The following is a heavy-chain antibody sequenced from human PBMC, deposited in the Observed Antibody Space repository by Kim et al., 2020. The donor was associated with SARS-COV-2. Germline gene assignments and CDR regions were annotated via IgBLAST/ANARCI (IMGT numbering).Heavy chain of an antibody. CDR3: ARHAVPADEVAAFDI. Sequence: GESLKISCKGSGYSFTSYWIGWVRQMPGKGLEWMGIIYPGDSDTRYSPSFQGQVTISADKSISTAYLQWSSLKASDTAMYYCARHAVPADEVAAFDIWGQGRMVTVSS. CDR1: GYSFTSYW. J-gene: IGHJ3*02. V-gene: IGHV5-51*01. D-gene: IGHD2-2*01. CDR2: IYPGDSDT.